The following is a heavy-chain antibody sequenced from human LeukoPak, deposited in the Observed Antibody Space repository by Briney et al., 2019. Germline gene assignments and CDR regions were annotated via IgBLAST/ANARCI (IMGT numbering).Heavy chain of an antibody. CDR1: GGPIRSYY. Sequence: PSETLSLTCTVSGGPIRSYYWGWVRQPAGKRLEWIGRISASGSTDYNPSLKSRVTISVDTSKNQFSLKLSSVTAADTAVYYCARDRRGYGSGSYYRIGGQFDPWGQGTLVTVSS. V-gene: IGHV4-4*07. CDR2: ISASGST. CDR3: ARDRRGYGSGSYYRIGGQFDP. J-gene: IGHJ5*02. D-gene: IGHD3-10*01.